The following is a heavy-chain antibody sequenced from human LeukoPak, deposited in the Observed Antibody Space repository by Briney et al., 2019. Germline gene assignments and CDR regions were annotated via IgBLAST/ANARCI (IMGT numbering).Heavy chain of an antibody. CDR1: VGSISSYY. CDR3: ARGGYYFDY. V-gene: IGHV4-59*01. Sequence: SETLSLTCTVSVGSISSYYWSWIRQPPGKGLEWIGYIYYSGSTNYNPSLRSRVTISVDTSKNQCSLKLSSVTAADTAVYYCARGGYYFDYWGQGTLVTVSS. J-gene: IGHJ4*02. CDR2: IYYSGST. D-gene: IGHD5-12*01.